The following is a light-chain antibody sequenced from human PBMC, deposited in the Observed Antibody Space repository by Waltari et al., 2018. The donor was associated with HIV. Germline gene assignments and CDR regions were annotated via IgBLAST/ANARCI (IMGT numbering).Light chain of an antibody. CDR2: DAS. CDR3: QQYDSLPYT. CDR1: HDISNF. J-gene: IGKJ2*01. V-gene: IGKV1-33*01. Sequence: DIQMTQSPSPLSASVGDRVTITCQASHDISNFLNWYQQKPGKAPNLLIYDASNLEIGVPSRFSGSGSETDFTFTISSLQPEDLGTYYCQQYDSLPYTFGQGTKLEIK.